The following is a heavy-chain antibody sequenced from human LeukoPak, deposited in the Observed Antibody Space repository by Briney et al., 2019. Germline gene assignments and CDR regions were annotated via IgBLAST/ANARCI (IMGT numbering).Heavy chain of an antibody. CDR1: GFTFGDYA. CDR3: TRDGIRYSSSWYEGADY. CDR2: IRSKAYGGTT. J-gene: IGHJ4*02. D-gene: IGHD6-13*01. Sequence: PGRSLRLSCTASGFTFGDYAMSWFRQAPGKGLEWVGFIRSKAYGGTTEYAASVKGRFTISRDDSKSIAYLQMNSLKTEDTAVYYCTRDGIRYSSSWYEGADYWGQGTLVTVSS. V-gene: IGHV3-49*03.